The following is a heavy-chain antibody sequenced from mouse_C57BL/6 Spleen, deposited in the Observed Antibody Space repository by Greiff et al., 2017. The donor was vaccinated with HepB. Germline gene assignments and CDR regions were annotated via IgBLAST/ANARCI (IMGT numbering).Heavy chain of an antibody. CDR1: GFNIKDYY. Sequence: EVKLVESGAELVKPGASVKLSCTASGFNIKDYYMHWVKQRTEQGLEWIGRIDPEDGETKYAPKFQGKATITADTSSNTAYLQLSSLTSEDTAVYYCATLYYGSSYQAWFAYWGQGTLVTVSA. CDR2: IDPEDGET. CDR3: ATLYYGSSYQAWFAY. D-gene: IGHD1-1*01. J-gene: IGHJ3*01. V-gene: IGHV14-2*01.